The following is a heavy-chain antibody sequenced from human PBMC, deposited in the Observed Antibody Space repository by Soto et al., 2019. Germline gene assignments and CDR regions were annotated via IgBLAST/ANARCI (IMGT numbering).Heavy chain of an antibody. CDR3: ARHVRGDQQHTLGAFDF. V-gene: IGHV4-39*01. CDR1: GGSISSSDYY. D-gene: IGHD2-2*01. Sequence: QLQLQESGPGLVKPSETLSLTCTVSGGSISSSDYYWGWIRQPPGKGLEWIGSLSYRGNTYYNSSIKRRVTISVDTSRNQCALKMSSVTAADAALYYCARHVRGDQQHTLGAFDFWGQGTMVTVSS. J-gene: IGHJ3*01. CDR2: LSYRGNT.